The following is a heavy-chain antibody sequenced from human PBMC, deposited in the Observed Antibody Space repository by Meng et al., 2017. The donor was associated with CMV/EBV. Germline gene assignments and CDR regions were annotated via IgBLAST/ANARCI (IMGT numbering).Heavy chain of an antibody. V-gene: IGHV1-69*05. CDR2: IIPNFGTA. CDR1: GGTFSSYT. J-gene: IGHJ5*02. D-gene: IGHD2-2*02. Sequence: SVTVSCKASGGTFSSYTISWVRQAPGQGLEWMGGIIPNFGTANYAQKFQGRVTITTDESTSTAYMELSSLRSEDTAVYYCARARLGYCSSTSCYTMGWFDPWGQGTLVTVSS. CDR3: ARARLGYCSSTSCYTMGWFDP.